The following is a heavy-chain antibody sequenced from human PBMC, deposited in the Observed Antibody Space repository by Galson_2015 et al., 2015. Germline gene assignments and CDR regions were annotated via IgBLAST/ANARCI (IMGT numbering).Heavy chain of an antibody. J-gene: IGHJ6*03. V-gene: IGHV4-31*03. CDR1: GGSISSGGYY. Sequence: TLSLTCTVSGGSISSGGYYWSWIRQHPGKGLEWIGYIYYSGSTYYNPSLKSRVTISVDTSKNQFSLKLSSVTAADTAVYYCARDSQGSGWPDYYYYYMDVWGKGTTVTVSS. D-gene: IGHD6-19*01. CDR2: IYYSGST. CDR3: ARDSQGSGWPDYYYYYMDV.